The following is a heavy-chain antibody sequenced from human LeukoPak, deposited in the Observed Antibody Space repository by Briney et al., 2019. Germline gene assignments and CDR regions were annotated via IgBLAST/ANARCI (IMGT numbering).Heavy chain of an antibody. J-gene: IGHJ6*03. V-gene: IGHV4-30-4*08. CDR2: IYYSGST. Sequence: SQTLSLTCTVSGGSISSGDYYWSLIRQPPGKGLEWIGYIYYSGSTYYNPSLKSRVTISVDTSKNQFSLKLSSVTAADTAVYYCAREDIVVVPAADAYYYYYYMDVWGKGTTVTVSS. CDR3: AREDIVVVPAADAYYYYYYMDV. CDR1: GGSISSGDYY. D-gene: IGHD2-2*01.